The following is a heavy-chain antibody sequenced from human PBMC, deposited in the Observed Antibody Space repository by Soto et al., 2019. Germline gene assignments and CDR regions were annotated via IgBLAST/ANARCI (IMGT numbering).Heavy chain of an antibody. J-gene: IGHJ4*02. D-gene: IGHD2-15*01. CDR1: GGSISSSNW. CDR3: ARVGGCSGGSCYSGEDY. Sequence: QVQLQESGPGLVKPSGTLSLTCAVSGGSISSSNWWSWVRQPPGKGLEWIGEIYHSGSTNYNPSLKSRVTRSVDKSKNQFSLKLSSVTAADTAVYYCARVGGCSGGSCYSGEDYWGQGTLVTVSS. CDR2: IYHSGST. V-gene: IGHV4-4*02.